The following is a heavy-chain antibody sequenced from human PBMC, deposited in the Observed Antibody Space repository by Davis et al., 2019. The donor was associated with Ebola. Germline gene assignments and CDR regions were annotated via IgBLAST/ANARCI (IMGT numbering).Heavy chain of an antibody. Sequence: ASVKVSCKASGYTFTSYYMHWVRQAPGQGLEWMGIINPSGGSTSYAQKFQGRVTMTRDTSTSTVYMELSSLRSEDTAVYYCARTPNPSMTTVTLSEGMDVWGQGTTVTVSS. V-gene: IGHV1-46*01. J-gene: IGHJ6*02. CDR2: INPSGGST. CDR1: GYTFTSYY. CDR3: ARTPNPSMTTVTLSEGMDV. D-gene: IGHD4-17*01.